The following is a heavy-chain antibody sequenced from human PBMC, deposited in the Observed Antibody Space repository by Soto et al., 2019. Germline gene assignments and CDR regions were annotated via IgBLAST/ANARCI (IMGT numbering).Heavy chain of an antibody. V-gene: IGHV4-59*01. J-gene: IGHJ4*02. CDR2: IYYSGST. CDR1: GVSISSYY. D-gene: IGHD3-22*01. Sequence: SETLSLTCTVSGVSISSYYWSWIRQPPGKGLEWIGYIYYSGSTNYNPSLKSRVTISVDTSKNQFSLKLSSVTAADTAVYYCARDAYFDDNSRFDYWGRGTLVTVSS. CDR3: ARDAYFDDNSRFDY.